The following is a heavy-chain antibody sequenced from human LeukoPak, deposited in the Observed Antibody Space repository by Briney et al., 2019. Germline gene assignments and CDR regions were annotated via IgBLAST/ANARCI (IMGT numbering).Heavy chain of an antibody. V-gene: IGHV3-30*03. J-gene: IGHJ4*02. CDR1: GFIFSDYA. CDR2: ISYDGSNK. D-gene: IGHD3-3*01. CDR3: ARGYDFWSGYSLNNDY. Sequence: GGSLRLSCAVSGFIFSDYAMSWARQAPGKGLEWVAVISYDGSNKYYADSVKGRFTISRDNSKNTLYLQMNSLRAEDTAVYYCARGYDFWSGYSLNNDYWGQGTLVTVSS.